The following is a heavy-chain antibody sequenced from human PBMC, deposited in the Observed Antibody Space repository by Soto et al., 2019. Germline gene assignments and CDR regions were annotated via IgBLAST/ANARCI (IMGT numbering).Heavy chain of an antibody. D-gene: IGHD4-17*01. CDR1: GFTFSTSA. CDR2: ITYDGSNE. V-gene: IGHV3-33*08. J-gene: IGHJ4*02. CDR3: ASDYGTYFDY. Sequence: QGQLVESGGGVVQPGRSLRLSCAASGFTFSTSAMHWVRQAPGKGLEWVAVITYDGSNEYYAVSVKGRFTISRDNSKNTLYLQMNSLRAEDTAVYYCASDYGTYFDYWGQGALVTVSS.